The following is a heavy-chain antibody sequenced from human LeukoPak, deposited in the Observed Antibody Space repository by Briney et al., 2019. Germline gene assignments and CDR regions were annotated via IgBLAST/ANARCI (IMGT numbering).Heavy chain of an antibody. CDR1: GDTFNNNA. Sequence: SVKVSCKASGDTFNNNAINWVRQAPGQGLEWMRSIIPIFGTPNYAQKFEGRLTITADRSTTTAYMELSSLRAEDTAVYYCARDTNMILLYYWGQGTLITVSS. D-gene: IGHD3-22*01. CDR2: IIPIFGTP. CDR3: ARDTNMILLYY. J-gene: IGHJ4*02. V-gene: IGHV1-69*06.